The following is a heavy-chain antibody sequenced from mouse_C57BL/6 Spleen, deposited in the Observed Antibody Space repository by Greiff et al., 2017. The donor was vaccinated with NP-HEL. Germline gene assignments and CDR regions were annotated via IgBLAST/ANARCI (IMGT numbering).Heavy chain of an antibody. D-gene: IGHD1-1*01. CDR2: IYPGDGDT. J-gene: IGHJ2*01. CDR1: GYAFSSSW. V-gene: IGHV1-82*01. CDR3: ANYSSSSYYFDY. Sequence: VKLVESGPELVKPGASVKISCKASGYAFSSSWMNWVKQRPGKGLEWIGRIYPGDGDTNYNGKFKGKATLTADKSSSTAYMQLSSLTSEDSAVYFCANYSSSSYYFDYWGQGTTLTVSS.